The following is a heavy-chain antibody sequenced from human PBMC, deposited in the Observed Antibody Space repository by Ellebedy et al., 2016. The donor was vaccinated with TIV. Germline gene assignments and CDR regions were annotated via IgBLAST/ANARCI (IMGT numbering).Heavy chain of an antibody. V-gene: IGHV3-53*01. D-gene: IGHD1-7*01. CDR1: GFTVSNYY. Sequence: GESLKISCAASGFTVSNYYMSWVRQAPGKGPARVSIIYIGGNTFHADSVKGRFTMSRDNSKNTLFLQMNSLRAEDTAVYYCAKGGRGWELDWGQGTLVTVSS. CDR3: AKGGRGWELD. J-gene: IGHJ4*02. CDR2: IYIGGNT.